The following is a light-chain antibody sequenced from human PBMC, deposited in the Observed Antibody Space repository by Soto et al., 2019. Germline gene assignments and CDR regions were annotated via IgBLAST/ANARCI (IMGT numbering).Light chain of an antibody. CDR1: QSISRW. CDR3: QQYHGFW. V-gene: IGKV1-5*01. J-gene: IGKJ1*01. CDR2: DAS. Sequence: DIKITQSASTLSASVGDRITITCRASQSISRWLAWYQQKPGKAPKLLIYDASTLESGVPSRFSGSGSGTEFTLTINSLQPEDFATYYCQQYHGFWFGQGTKVDI.